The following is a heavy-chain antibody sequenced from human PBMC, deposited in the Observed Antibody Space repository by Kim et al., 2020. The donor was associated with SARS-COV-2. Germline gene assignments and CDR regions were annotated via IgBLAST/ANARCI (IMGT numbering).Heavy chain of an antibody. J-gene: IGHJ5*02. V-gene: IGHV3-15*01. CDR2: IKSKTDGGTT. CDR1: GFTFSNAW. Sequence: GGSLRLSCAASGFTFSNAWMSWVRQAPGKGLEWVGRIKSKTDGGTTDYAAPVKGRFTISRDDSKNTLYLQMNSLKTEDTAVYYCTFENPYNWFDPWGQGTLVTVSS. CDR3: TFENPYNWFDP.